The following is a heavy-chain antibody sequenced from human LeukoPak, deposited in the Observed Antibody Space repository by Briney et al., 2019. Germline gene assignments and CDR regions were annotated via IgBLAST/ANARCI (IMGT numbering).Heavy chain of an antibody. J-gene: IGHJ3*02. CDR2: INKSGGNT. CDR3: AKDTRSTVISVGAFEI. V-gene: IGHV3-23*01. CDR1: GFTFTNYA. Sequence: GGSLRLSCAVSGFTFTNYAMTWVRQAPGKGLEWVSTINKSGGNTYFADFAKGRFTISRDNSKNTLFLQMNSLRADDTALYYCAKDTRSTVISVGAFEIWGQGTMVTVSS. D-gene: IGHD3-22*01.